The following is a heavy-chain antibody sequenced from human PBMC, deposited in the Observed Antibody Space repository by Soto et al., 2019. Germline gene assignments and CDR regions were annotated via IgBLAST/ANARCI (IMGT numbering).Heavy chain of an antibody. CDR1: GFTFGDYA. V-gene: IGHV3-49*03. D-gene: IGHD4-17*01. Sequence: GGSLRLSCTASGFTFGDYAMSWFRQAPGKGLEWVGFIRSKAYGGTTEYAASVKGRFTISGDDSKSIAYLEMNSLKTEDTAVYYCSRSDYGYYYGMDVWGQGTTVTVS. CDR2: IRSKAYGGTT. J-gene: IGHJ6*02. CDR3: SRSDYGYYYGMDV.